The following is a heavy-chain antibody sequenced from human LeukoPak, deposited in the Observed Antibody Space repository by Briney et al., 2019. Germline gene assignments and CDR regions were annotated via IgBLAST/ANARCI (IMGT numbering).Heavy chain of an antibody. CDR1: GFTFSTYG. CDR2: ISSTGGNT. Sequence: SGGSLRLSCAASGFTFSTYGMSWVRQAPGKGLERVSSISSTGGNTHYADSVKGRFTVSRDNSENTLYLEMNSLRADDTAVYYCAKGEYSSSWYLGIYWGQGTLVTVSS. J-gene: IGHJ4*02. D-gene: IGHD6-13*01. CDR3: AKGEYSSSWYLGIY. V-gene: IGHV3-23*01.